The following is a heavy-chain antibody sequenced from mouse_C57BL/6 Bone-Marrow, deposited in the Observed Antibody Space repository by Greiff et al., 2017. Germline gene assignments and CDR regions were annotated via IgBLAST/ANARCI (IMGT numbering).Heavy chain of an antibody. V-gene: IGHV10-3*01. CDR3: VRDHYGSSRYWYFDV. CDR2: IRSKSSNYAT. D-gene: IGHD1-1*01. CDR1: GFTFNTYA. J-gene: IGHJ1*03. Sequence: DVMLVESGGGLVQPKGSLKLSCAASGFTFNTYAMHWVRQAPGKGLEWVARIRSKSSNYATYYADSVKDRFTISRDDSQSMLYMQMNNLKTEDTAMYYGVRDHYGSSRYWYFDVWGTGTTVTVSS.